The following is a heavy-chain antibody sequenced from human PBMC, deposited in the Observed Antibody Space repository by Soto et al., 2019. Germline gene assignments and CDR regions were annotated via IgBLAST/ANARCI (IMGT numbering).Heavy chain of an antibody. V-gene: IGHV3-23*01. CDR3: AQLGLMTVSHKHYFNY. CDR1: GFNFDNYG. D-gene: IGHD3-16*01. CDR2: IKNDGTST. J-gene: IGHJ4*02. Sequence: EVQLLESGGDLIQPGGSLRLSCVASGFNFDNYGMSWVRQAPGEGLEWVSAIKNDGTSTYYGASVEDRFTNSRDNSKNTVYLHLNSLRAEDTDVYYCAQLGLMTVSHKHYFNYWGRGTLVTVSS.